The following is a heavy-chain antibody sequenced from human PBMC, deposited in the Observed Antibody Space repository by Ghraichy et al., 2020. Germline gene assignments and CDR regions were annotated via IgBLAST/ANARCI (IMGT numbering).Heavy chain of an antibody. CDR1: GGSISSSSYY. V-gene: IGHV4-39*07. D-gene: IGHD6-19*01. Sequence: SQTLSLTCTVSGGSISSSSYYWGWIRQPPGKGLEWIGSIYYSGNTYYNPSLKSRVTISVDTSKNQFSLKLSSVTAADTAVYYCARGSSGWYSGAYYFDYWGQGTLVTVSS. CDR2: IYYSGNT. CDR3: ARGSSGWYSGAYYFDY. J-gene: IGHJ4*02.